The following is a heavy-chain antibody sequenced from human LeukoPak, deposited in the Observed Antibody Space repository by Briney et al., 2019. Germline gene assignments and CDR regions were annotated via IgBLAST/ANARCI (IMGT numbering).Heavy chain of an antibody. CDR2: MSSSRNTK. D-gene: IGHD5/OR15-5a*01. Sequence: GGSLRLSCAASGFILSHYGMNWVRQAPGKGLEWLSYMSSSRNTKYYEDSVNGLFTTTRDDNNNSLSLQMSSRRDEDTANYYCRGVYDGAYHLDHWGQGTLVTVSS. V-gene: IGHV3-48*02. CDR3: RGVYDGAYHLDH. CDR1: GFILSHYG. J-gene: IGHJ4*02.